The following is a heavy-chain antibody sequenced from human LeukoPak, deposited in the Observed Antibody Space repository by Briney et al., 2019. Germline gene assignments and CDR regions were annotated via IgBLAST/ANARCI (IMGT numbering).Heavy chain of an antibody. CDR2: INHSGST. CDR3: ARMGPEMATIRDY. D-gene: IGHD5-24*01. J-gene: IGHJ4*02. V-gene: IGHV4-34*01. CDR1: GGSFSGYY. Sequence: SETLSLTCAVYGGSFSGYYWSWIRQPPGKGLEWIGEINHSGSTNYNPSLKSRVTISVGTSENQFSLKLSSVTAADTAVYYCARMGPEMATIRDYWGQGTLVTVSS.